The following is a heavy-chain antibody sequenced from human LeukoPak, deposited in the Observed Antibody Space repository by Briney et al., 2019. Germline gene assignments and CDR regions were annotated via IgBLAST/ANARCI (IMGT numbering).Heavy chain of an antibody. CDR2: ISGSGGST. CDR1: GFTFGSYA. J-gene: IGHJ3*02. D-gene: IGHD3-22*01. V-gene: IGHV3-23*01. Sequence: GGSLGLSCAASGFTFGSYAMSWVRQAPGKGLEWVSAISGSGGSTYYADSVKGRFTISRDNSKNTLYLQMNSLRAEDTAVYYCAKAMEVLDYDSHDAFDIWGQGTMVTVSS. CDR3: AKAMEVLDYDSHDAFDI.